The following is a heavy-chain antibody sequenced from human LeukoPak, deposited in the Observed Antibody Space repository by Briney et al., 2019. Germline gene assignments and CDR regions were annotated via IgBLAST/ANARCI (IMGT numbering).Heavy chain of an antibody. V-gene: IGHV3-23*01. CDR1: GFTFSSYA. J-gene: IGHJ4*02. CDR3: ARRRPGYYYDSSGSSAPVFDY. Sequence: GGSLRLSCAASGFTFSSYAMSWVRQAPGKGLEWVSAISGSGGSTYYADSVKGRFTISRDNSKNTLYLQMNSLRAEDTAVYYCARRRPGYYYDSSGSSAPVFDYWGQGTLVTVSS. D-gene: IGHD3-22*01. CDR2: ISGSGGST.